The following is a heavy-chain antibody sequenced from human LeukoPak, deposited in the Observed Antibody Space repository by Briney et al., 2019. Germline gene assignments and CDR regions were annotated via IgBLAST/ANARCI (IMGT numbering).Heavy chain of an antibody. CDR3: AREDGYSSSWYSDY. D-gene: IGHD6-13*01. J-gene: IGHJ4*02. CDR1: GFTFDDYG. CDR2: INWNGGRS. Sequence: PGGSLRLSCAASGFTFDDYGMNWVRQAPGKGLEWVSGINWNGGRSGYADSVKGRFTISRDNAKNSLYLQMNSLRAEDTAVYYCAREDGYSSSWYSDYWGQGTLVTVSS. V-gene: IGHV3-20*04.